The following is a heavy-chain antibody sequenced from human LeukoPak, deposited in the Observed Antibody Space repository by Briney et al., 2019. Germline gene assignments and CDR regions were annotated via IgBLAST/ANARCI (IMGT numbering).Heavy chain of an antibody. CDR1: GGTFSSYA. D-gene: IGHD3-10*01. J-gene: IGHJ6*03. CDR3: ARAVGSGSFQTYYYYMDV. V-gene: IGHV1-69*13. Sequence: SVKVSCKVSGGTFSSYAISWVRQAPGQGLEWMGGIIPIFGTANYAQKFQGRVTITADDSTSTAYMELSSLRSEDTAVYYCARAVGSGSFQTYYYYMDVWGKGTTVTISS. CDR2: IIPIFGTA.